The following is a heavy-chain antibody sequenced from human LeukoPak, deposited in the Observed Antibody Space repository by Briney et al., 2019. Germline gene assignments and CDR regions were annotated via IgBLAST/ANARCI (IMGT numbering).Heavy chain of an antibody. CDR3: ASWFGIDQRYYYYGMDV. V-gene: IGHV1-2*02. CDR2: VRPNSGGT. Sequence: ASIKVSCKASGYTSTGYYMPLGRQAPGQGLEWMGWVRPNSGGTNYAQKFQGRVTMTRDTSISTAYMELSRLRSDDTAVYYCASWFGIDQRYYYYGMDVWGQGTTVTVSS. CDR1: GYTSTGYY. J-gene: IGHJ6*02. D-gene: IGHD3-10*01.